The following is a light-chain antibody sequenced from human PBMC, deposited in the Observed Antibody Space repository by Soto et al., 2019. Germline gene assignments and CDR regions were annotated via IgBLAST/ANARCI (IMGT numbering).Light chain of an antibody. CDR2: DAS. V-gene: IGKV1-5*03. J-gene: IGKJ2*01. Sequence: DIQMTQSPSTLSASVGDRVTITCRASQSITNCLAWYQQKPGKAPKLLIFDASSLRSGVPSRFSGSGSGTEFTLTITGLLPEDFATYYCQQHNPYSPYTFGQGTKLEIK. CDR1: QSITNC. CDR3: QQHNPYSPYT.